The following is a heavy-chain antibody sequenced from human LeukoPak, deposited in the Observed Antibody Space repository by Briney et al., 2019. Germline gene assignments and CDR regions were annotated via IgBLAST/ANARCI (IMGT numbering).Heavy chain of an antibody. J-gene: IGHJ4*02. Sequence: GGSLRLSCAASGFTFYDYAMHWVRHAPGKGLEWVSGISWNRGSIGYADSVKGRFTISRDNAKNSLYLQMNSLRAEDTALYYCARSLYGSGSFDYWGQGTLVTVSS. CDR3: ARSLYGSGSFDY. CDR1: GFTFYDYA. D-gene: IGHD3-10*01. CDR2: ISWNRGSI. V-gene: IGHV3-9*01.